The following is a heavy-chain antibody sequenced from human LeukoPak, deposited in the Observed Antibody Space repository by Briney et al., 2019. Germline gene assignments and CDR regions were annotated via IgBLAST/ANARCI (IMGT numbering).Heavy chain of an antibody. Sequence: EGSLRLSCAASGFTFSSYWMSWVRQAPGKGLEWVANIKQDGSEKYYVDSVKGRFTISRDNAKNSLYLQMNSLRAEDTAVYYCARVSSSGWYRGDYWGQGTLVTVSS. CDR3: ARVSSSGWYRGDY. V-gene: IGHV3-7*01. CDR1: GFTFSSYW. D-gene: IGHD6-19*01. CDR2: IKQDGSEK. J-gene: IGHJ4*02.